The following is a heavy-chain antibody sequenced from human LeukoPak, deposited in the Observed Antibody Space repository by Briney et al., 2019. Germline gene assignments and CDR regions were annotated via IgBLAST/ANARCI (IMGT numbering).Heavy chain of an antibody. Sequence: ATSLRLSCAASGFPFSSYGMHWVRQAPGKGLEWVARLVYDARSDYANSVKGRFSISRDDSKNTLFLDMSNLRVGDTALYYCARDLSAAFDFWGQGVLVTVSS. J-gene: IGHJ4*02. CDR2: LVYDARS. CDR1: GFPFSSYG. CDR3: ARDLSAAFDF. D-gene: IGHD6-25*01. V-gene: IGHV3-33*01.